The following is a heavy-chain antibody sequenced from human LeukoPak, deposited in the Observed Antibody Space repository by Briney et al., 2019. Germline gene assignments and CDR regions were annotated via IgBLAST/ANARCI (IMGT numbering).Heavy chain of an antibody. Sequence: GRSLRLSCAASGFTFSSYGMHWVRQAPGKGLEWVAVIWYDGSNKYYADSVKGRFTISRDNSKNTLYLQMNSLRAEDTAVYYCARDFSGYCSGGSCYFPFYWGQGTLVTVSS. CDR3: ARDFSGYCSGGSCYFPFY. CDR1: GFTFSSYG. V-gene: IGHV3-33*01. CDR2: IWYDGSNK. J-gene: IGHJ4*02. D-gene: IGHD2-15*01.